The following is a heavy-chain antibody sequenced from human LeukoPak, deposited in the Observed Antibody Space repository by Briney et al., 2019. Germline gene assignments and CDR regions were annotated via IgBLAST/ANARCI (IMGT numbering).Heavy chain of an antibody. J-gene: IGHJ4*02. CDR1: GFTFSSHA. CDR2: VGTGFDT. D-gene: IGHD4-17*01. V-gene: IGHV3-23*01. Sequence: GGSLRLSCVASGFTFSSHAMSWVRQAPGKGLEWVSTVGTGFDTYYTDSVKGRFTISRDNSKNTLSLQMNSLRAEDTAVYYCAKAPKTTVTTPYYFDYWGQGTLVTVSS. CDR3: AKAPKTTVTTPYYFDY.